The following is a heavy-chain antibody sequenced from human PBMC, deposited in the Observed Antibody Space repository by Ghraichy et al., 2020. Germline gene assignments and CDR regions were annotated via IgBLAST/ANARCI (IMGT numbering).Heavy chain of an antibody. V-gene: IGHV3-20*04. J-gene: IGHJ3*01. CDR2: INWNGGST. CDR1: GFTFEDHG. CDR3: VRVDLLNDAYDV. Sequence: SCAAAGFTFEDHGMRWVRQAPGKGLEWVSGINWNGGSTTYADSVKGRFTVSRDNVNNSLYLEMNSLRAEDTALYYCVRVDLLNDAYDVWGQGAMVIVSS.